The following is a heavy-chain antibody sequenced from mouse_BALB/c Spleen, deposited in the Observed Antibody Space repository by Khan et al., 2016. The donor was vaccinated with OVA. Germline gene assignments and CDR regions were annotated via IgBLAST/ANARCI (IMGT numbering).Heavy chain of an antibody. V-gene: IGHV1S137*01. J-gene: IGHJ3*01. D-gene: IGHD1-1*02. CDR1: GYTFTDYG. Sequence: VQLQQSGAELVRPGVSVKISCKGSGYTFTDYGMHWVKQSHAKSLEWIGVISTYYGDANYNQKFKGKATMTVDKSSSTAYMELARLTSEDSAIYYRVRGNGSYRFDYWGQGTLVTVSA. CDR2: ISTYYGDA. CDR3: VRGNGSYRFDY.